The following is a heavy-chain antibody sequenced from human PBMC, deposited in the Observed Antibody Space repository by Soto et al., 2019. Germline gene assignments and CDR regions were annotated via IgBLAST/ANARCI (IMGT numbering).Heavy chain of an antibody. D-gene: IGHD2-21*01. CDR1: GGSIGSGGYH. V-gene: IGHV4-31*03. CDR3: ARTSDLGFRDSFDP. Sequence: QVQLQESGPGLVKPAQTLSLTCSVSGGSIGSGGYHWSWIRQHPGKGLEWIGYIYYRGTTYYNPALKSRVTISVDTSKNQFSLKLSSMTAADTAVYYCARTSDLGFRDSFDPWGQGTLVTVSS. J-gene: IGHJ5*02. CDR2: IYYRGTT.